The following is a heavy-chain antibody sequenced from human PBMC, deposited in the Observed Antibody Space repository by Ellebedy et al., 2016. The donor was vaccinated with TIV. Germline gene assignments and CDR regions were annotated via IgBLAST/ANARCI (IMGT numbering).Heavy chain of an antibody. D-gene: IGHD3-10*01. V-gene: IGHV4-34*01. CDR3: ASGSWFGEFDY. CDR1: GGSFSGYY. CDR2: INHSGST. J-gene: IGHJ4*02. Sequence: MPSETLSLTCAVYGGSFSGYYWSWIRQPPGKGLEWIGEINHSGSTNYNPSLKSRVTISVDTSKNQFSLKLSSVTAADTAVYYCASGSWFGEFDYWGQGTLVTVSS.